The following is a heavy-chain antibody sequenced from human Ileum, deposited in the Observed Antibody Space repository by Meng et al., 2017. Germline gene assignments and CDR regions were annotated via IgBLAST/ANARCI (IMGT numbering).Heavy chain of an antibody. CDR3: ARGGGHVDIEQYCTSSSCPIDY. J-gene: IGHJ4*02. CDR1: GYTFTNFG. CDR2: ISDYNGDT. Sequence: QVHLVQSGGEVKNPGASVRLTCKTSGYTFTNFGINWVRQAPGQGLEWLGWISDYNGDTESAERFRDRLTVTTEASTQTAYLELTNLRSDDTAVDFCARGGGHVDIEQYCTSSSCPIDYWGQGDLVTVSS. D-gene: IGHD2-8*01. V-gene: IGHV1-18*01.